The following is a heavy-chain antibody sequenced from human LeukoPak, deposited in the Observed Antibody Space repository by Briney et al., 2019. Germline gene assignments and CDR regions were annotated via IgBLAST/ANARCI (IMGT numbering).Heavy chain of an antibody. Sequence: ASVKVSCTASGYTFTGYYMHWVRQAPGQGLEWMGRINPNSGGTNYAQKFQGRVTMTRDTSISTAYMELSRLRSDDTAVYYCARDRARVAGILRGWFDPWGQGTLVTVSS. J-gene: IGHJ5*02. CDR3: ARDRARVAGILRGWFDP. V-gene: IGHV1-2*06. CDR1: GYTFTGYY. CDR2: INPNSGGT. D-gene: IGHD6-19*01.